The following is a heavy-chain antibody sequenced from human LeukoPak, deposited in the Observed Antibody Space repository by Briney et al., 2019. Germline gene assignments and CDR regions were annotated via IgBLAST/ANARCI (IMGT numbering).Heavy chain of an antibody. CDR3: ARGLASGYPPIPFDY. V-gene: IGHV4-34*12. Sequence: TSETLSLTCAVFGGSFNGYYWTWIRQSPGKGLEWIGEIIHDGSTNYNPSLKSRVNISIDASKIQFSLNLSSVTAADTAVYYCARGLASGYPPIPFDYWGQGTLVTVSS. J-gene: IGHJ4*02. CDR1: GGSFNGYY. D-gene: IGHD3-3*01. CDR2: IIHDGST.